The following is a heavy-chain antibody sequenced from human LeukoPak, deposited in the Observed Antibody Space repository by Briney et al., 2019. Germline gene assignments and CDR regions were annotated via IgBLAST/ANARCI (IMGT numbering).Heavy chain of an antibody. CDR1: GFAFSNYW. D-gene: IGHD6-13*01. CDR2: INGERNIT. CDR3: VRAIQGIADF. V-gene: IGHV3-74*01. Sequence: PGGSLRLSCAASGFAFSNYWMHWVRQPPGKGLVWVSRINGERNITTYADSVKGRFTISRDNAKNTLSLQMNGLTAADTATYYCVRAIQGIADFWGQGILVTVCS. J-gene: IGHJ4*02.